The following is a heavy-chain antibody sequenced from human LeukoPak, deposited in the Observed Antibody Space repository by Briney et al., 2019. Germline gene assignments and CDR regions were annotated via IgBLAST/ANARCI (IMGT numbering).Heavy chain of an antibody. D-gene: IGHD2-2*01. CDR3: ARLLRYCSTTSCYSGWFDP. CDR2: IYHSGST. J-gene: IGHJ5*02. V-gene: IGHV4-30-2*01. Sequence: SETLPLTCTVSGGSVSSGSYYWSWIRQPPGKGLEWIGYIYHSGSTHYNPSLKSRVTISAGRSKNQFSLKLSSVTAADTAVYYCARLLRYCSTTSCYSGWFDPWGQGTLVTVSS. CDR1: GGSVSSGSYY.